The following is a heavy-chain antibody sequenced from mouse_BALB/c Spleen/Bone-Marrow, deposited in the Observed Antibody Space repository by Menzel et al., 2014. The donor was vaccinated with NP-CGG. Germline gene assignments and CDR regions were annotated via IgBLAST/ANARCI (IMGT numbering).Heavy chain of an antibody. Sequence: QVQPKHSGAELVRPGASAKLSCNASGYTFTSHWMNWVKQRPGQGLEWIGMIYPSDSETHYYQMFKDKATLSIGKASSTAYMQLSRVTSEYSAVYYCARKNSKRGFWFAYWGQGTLVTVSA. J-gene: IGHJ3*01. D-gene: IGHD1-3*01. CDR3: ARKNSKRGFWFAY. V-gene: IGHV1-61*01. CDR2: IYPSDSET. CDR1: GYTFTSHW.